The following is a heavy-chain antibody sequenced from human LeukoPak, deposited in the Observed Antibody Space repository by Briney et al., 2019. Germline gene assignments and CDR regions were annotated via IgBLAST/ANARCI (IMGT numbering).Heavy chain of an antibody. CDR1: GDSVSSNSAA. J-gene: IGHJ4*02. V-gene: IGHV6-1*01. D-gene: IGHD5-12*01. CDR3: ARQTIRGSGYDYPSTFDY. Sequence: SQTLSLTCAISGDSVSSNSAAWNWISQSPSKGLEWLGRTYYRSKWYNDYAVSVKSRITINLDTSKNQFSLQLNSVTPEDTAVYYGARQTIRGSGYDYPSTFDYWGQGTLVTVSS. CDR2: TYYRSKWYN.